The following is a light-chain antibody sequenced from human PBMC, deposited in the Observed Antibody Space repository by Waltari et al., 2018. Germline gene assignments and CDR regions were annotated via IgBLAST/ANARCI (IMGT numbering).Light chain of an antibody. Sequence: AIRITQSPSSLSASTGDRVTITCRASQGISSYLAWYQQKPGKAPKVLIYAASTLQTGVPSRFSGTGSGTDFTLTISCLQSEDFATYYCQHGNTFPLTFGGGTKVEIK. J-gene: IGKJ4*01. CDR3: QHGNTFPLT. V-gene: IGKV1-8*01. CDR1: QGISSY. CDR2: AAS.